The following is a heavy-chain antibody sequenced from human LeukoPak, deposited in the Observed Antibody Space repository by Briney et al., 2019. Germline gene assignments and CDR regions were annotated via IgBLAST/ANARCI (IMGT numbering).Heavy chain of an antibody. J-gene: IGHJ4*02. CDR1: GFTSSSYW. CDR2: IKQDGSEK. Sequence: PGGSLRLSCAASGFTSSSYWMSWVRQALGKGLEWVANIKQDGSEKYYVDSVKGRFTISRDNAKNSLYLQMNSLRAEDTAVYYCARAPYSYGSLYFDYWGQGTLVTVSS. V-gene: IGHV3-7*01. D-gene: IGHD5-18*01. CDR3: ARAPYSYGSLYFDY.